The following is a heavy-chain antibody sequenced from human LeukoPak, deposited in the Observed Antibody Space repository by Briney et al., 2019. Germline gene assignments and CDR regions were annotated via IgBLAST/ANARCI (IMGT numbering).Heavy chain of an antibody. D-gene: IGHD1-26*01. CDR2: IYYSGST. V-gene: IGHV4-39*07. CDR1: GGSISSSSYY. Sequence: SETLSLTCTVSGGSISSSSYYWGWIRQPPGKGLEWIGSIYYSGSTYYNPPLKSRVTISVDTSKNQFSLKLSSVTAADTAVYYCARDPGGGSPHSAFDIWGQGTMVTVSS. CDR3: ARDPGGGSPHSAFDI. J-gene: IGHJ3*02.